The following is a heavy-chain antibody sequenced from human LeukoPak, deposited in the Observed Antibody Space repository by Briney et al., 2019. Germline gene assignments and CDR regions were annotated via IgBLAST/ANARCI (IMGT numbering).Heavy chain of an antibody. CDR1: GYTFTSYD. CDR3: VRGRDYYYGLDV. CDR2: MNPNSGVT. Sequence: ASVKVSCKTSGYTFTSYDINWVRQAPGQGLEYMGWMNPNSGVTTNAKKFQGRVSMTRDTSTTTAYMEVRGRRSDDTAVYYCVRGRDYYYGLDVWGQGTTVIVSS. J-gene: IGHJ6*02. V-gene: IGHV1-8*01.